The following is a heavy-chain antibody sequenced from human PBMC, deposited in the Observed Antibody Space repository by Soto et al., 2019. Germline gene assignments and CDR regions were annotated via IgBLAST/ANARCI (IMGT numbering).Heavy chain of an antibody. V-gene: IGHV3-48*02. CDR1: GFSFSSYT. CDR2: ISGRGTTT. J-gene: IGHJ6*02. D-gene: IGHD2-2*01. Sequence: ESGGGFVQPGGSLRLSCEASGFSFSSYTMNWVRQAPGKGLEWVSFISGRGTTTYYADSVKGRFTVSRDNAKNSLYLEVTSLRDEDTAVYYCARLGYCSSVTCKYYFYYYGMDVWGQGTTVTVSS. CDR3: ARLGYCSSVTCKYYFYYYGMDV.